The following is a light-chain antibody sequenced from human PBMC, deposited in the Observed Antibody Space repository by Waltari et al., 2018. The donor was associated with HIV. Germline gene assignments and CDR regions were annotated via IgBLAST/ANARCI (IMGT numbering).Light chain of an antibody. CDR3: QQSSSLPVT. J-gene: IGKJ4*01. CDR2: SAS. Sequence: EIVLTQSPELQSVAPQEKVTITCRARESIGISLHWYLMKADQSPRLLIQSASQSSAGGPSRFSGSGSGTDVTLTSDSLEAEDAAPYVCQQSSSLPVTFGGGTRVELK. CDR1: ESIGIS. V-gene: IGKV6-21*02.